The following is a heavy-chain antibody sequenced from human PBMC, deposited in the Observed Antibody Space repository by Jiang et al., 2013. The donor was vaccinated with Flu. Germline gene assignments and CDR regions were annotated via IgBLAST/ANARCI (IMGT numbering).Heavy chain of an antibody. CDR2: IYPGDSDT. J-gene: IGHJ4*02. D-gene: IGHD3-9*01. V-gene: IGHV5-51*03. Sequence: GAEVKKPGESLKISCKGSGYSFTSYWIGWVRQMPGKGLEWMGIIYPGDSDTRYSPSFQGQVTISADKSISTAYLQWSSLKASDTAMYYCAIELSYYDILTGYTDYWGQGTLVTVSS. CDR3: AIELSYYDILTGYTDY. CDR1: GYSFTSYW.